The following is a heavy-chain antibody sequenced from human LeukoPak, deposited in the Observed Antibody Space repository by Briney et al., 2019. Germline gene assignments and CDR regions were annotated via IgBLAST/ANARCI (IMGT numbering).Heavy chain of an antibody. Sequence: SETLSLTCTVSGGSISSYYWSWIRQPPGKGLEWIGYIYYTGSTDYNPSLKSRVAISVDMSKNQFSLKLSSVTAADTAVYYCARGSKAAPGTFDYWGQGTLVTVSS. CDR1: GGSISSYY. D-gene: IGHD6-13*01. CDR2: IYYTGST. CDR3: ARGSKAAPGTFDY. J-gene: IGHJ4*02. V-gene: IGHV4-59*01.